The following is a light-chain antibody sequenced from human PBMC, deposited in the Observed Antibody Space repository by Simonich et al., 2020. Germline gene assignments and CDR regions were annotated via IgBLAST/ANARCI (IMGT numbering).Light chain of an antibody. CDR1: QGVSSY. V-gene: IGKV3-11*01. CDR3: QQRSNWYT. J-gene: IGKJ2*01. Sequence: EIVLTQSPATLSLSPGERATLSCRASQGVSSYLAWYQQKPGQAPRLLSYEASNRATGIPARFSGSGSGTDFTLTISSLEPEDFAVYYCQQRSNWYTFGQGTKLEIK. CDR2: EAS.